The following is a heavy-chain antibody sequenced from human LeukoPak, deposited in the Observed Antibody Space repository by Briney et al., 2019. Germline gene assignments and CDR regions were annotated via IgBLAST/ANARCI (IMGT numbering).Heavy chain of an antibody. V-gene: IGHV3-48*04. Sequence: GGSLRLSCAASGFTFGPYTMNWVRQAPGKGLEWVSYISSSSDTIYYADSVKGRFTISRDNAKNTLYLQMNSLRAEDTAVYYCARDPSDFWSPRMDVWGKGTTVTVSS. CDR2: ISSSSDTI. D-gene: IGHD3-3*01. CDR1: GFTFGPYT. CDR3: ARDPSDFWSPRMDV. J-gene: IGHJ6*04.